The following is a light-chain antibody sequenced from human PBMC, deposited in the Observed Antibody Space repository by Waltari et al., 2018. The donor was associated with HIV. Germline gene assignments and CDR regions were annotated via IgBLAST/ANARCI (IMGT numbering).Light chain of an antibody. V-gene: IGLV2-14*01. CDR1: SSDVGGYNY. CDR3: SSYTSSSTSHV. Sequence: QSALTQPASVSGSPGQSLTISCTGTSSDVGGYNYVSWYQQHPGKAPKLMIYEVSNRPSGVSKRFSGSKSGNTASLTISGLQAEDEADYYCSSYTSSSTSHVFGTGTKVTVL. CDR2: EVS. J-gene: IGLJ1*01.